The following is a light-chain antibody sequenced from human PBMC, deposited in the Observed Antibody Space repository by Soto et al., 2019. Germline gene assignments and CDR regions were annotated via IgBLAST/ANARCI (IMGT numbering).Light chain of an antibody. J-gene: IGLJ2*01. CDR1: TSDVGDFNF. Sequence: QSALTQPASVSGSPGQSITLSCTGTTSDVGDFNFVSWYQQHPGKAPKLMIYEVTYRPSGVSNRFSGSKTGNTASLTISGLQAEDEAHYYCSSYTSSDTLIFGGGTKLTVL. CDR3: SSYTSSDTLI. CDR2: EVT. V-gene: IGLV2-14*01.